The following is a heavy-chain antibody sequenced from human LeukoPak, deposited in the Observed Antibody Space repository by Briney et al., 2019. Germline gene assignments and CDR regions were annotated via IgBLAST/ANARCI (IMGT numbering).Heavy chain of an antibody. CDR1: GFTFSSYS. CDR2: ISSSSSTI. Sequence: GGSLRLSCAASGFTFSSYSMNWLRQAPGKGLEWVSYISSSSSTIYYADSVKGRFTISRDNAKNSLYLQMNSLRAEDTAVYYCARVVVPNYYYYMDVWGKGTTVTVSS. CDR3: ARVVVPNYYYYMDV. V-gene: IGHV3-48*01. J-gene: IGHJ6*03. D-gene: IGHD2-2*01.